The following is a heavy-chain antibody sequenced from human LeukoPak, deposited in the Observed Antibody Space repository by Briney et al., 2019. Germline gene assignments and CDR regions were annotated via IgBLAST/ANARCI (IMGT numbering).Heavy chain of an antibody. V-gene: IGHV3-7*05. Sequence: GGSLRLSCAASGFTFSGYWMTRVRQAPGKGLEYVVNIKEDGSEKYYVDSVKGRFTISRDNTKNSLYLQMSSLRGDDTAVYYCVRDCGFHTFDYWGQGTLVTVSS. CDR3: VRDCGFHTFDY. J-gene: IGHJ4*02. D-gene: IGHD2-21*01. CDR2: IKEDGSEK. CDR1: GFTFSGYW.